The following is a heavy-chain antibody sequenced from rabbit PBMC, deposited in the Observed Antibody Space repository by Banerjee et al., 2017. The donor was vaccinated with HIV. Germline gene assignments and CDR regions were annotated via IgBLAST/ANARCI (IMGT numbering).Heavy chain of an antibody. V-gene: IGHV1S47*01. CDR3: ARGQTTMTMVTDYFNL. D-gene: IGHD2-1*01. CDR2: IDPVFGLT. CDR1: GFDFSSYG. J-gene: IGHJ4*01. Sequence: QEQLVESGGGLVQPGGSLKLSCKASGFDFSSYGVSWVRQAPGKGPEWIGYIDPVFGLTYYASWVNGRFTISSHNAQNTLYLQLNSLTAADTATYFCARGQTTMTMVTDYFNLWGQGTLVTVS.